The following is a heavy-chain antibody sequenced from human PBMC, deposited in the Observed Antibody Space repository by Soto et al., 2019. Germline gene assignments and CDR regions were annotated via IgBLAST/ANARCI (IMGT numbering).Heavy chain of an antibody. CDR1: GGSISSSSYY. D-gene: IGHD6-19*01. J-gene: IGHJ4*02. CDR2: IYYSGST. Sequence: QLQLQESGPGLVKPSETLSLTCTVSGGSISSSSYYWGWIRQPPGKGLEWIGSIYYSGSTYYNPSLKSRVTISVDTSKNQFSLKLSSVTAADTAVYYCARQDPRWAVAGPNFDYWGQGTLVTVSS. CDR3: ARQDPRWAVAGPNFDY. V-gene: IGHV4-39*01.